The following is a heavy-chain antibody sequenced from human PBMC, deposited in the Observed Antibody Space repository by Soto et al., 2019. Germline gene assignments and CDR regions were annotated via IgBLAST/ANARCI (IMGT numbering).Heavy chain of an antibody. J-gene: IGHJ4*02. CDR2: ISVVGGST. V-gene: IGHV3-23*01. Sequence: GGSLRLSCAASGFTFSDFAMNWVRQAPGKGLEWVSGISVVGGSTYYADSVKGRFTISRDNSKNTLYLQMNSLRAEDTAVYYCAIDGSRWGQGTLVTVSS. CDR3: AIDGSR. D-gene: IGHD3-10*01. CDR1: GFTFSDFA.